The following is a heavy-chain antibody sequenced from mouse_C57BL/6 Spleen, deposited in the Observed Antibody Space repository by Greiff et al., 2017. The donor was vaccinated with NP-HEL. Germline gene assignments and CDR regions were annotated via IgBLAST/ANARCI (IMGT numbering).Heavy chain of an antibody. D-gene: IGHD4-1*02. CDR3: ASSRVNCYSYAMDY. V-gene: IGHV14-3*01. J-gene: IGHJ4*01. Sequence: EVQLQQSVAELVRPGASVKLSCTASGFNIKDTYMHWVKQRPEQGLEWIGRIDPANGNTKYAPKFQGKATITADTSSNNAYLQLSSLTSEDTAMYYCASSRVNCYSYAMDYRGQGTSLTVSS. CDR2: IDPANGNT. CDR1: GFNIKDTY.